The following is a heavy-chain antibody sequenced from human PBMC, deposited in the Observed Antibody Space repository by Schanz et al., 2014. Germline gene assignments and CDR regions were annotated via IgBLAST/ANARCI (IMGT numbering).Heavy chain of an antibody. V-gene: IGHV3-48*04. J-gene: IGHJ4*02. Sequence: EVQLVESGGGVVQPGRSLRLSCAASGITFSSHSFNWVRQPPGRGLEWVSYIGNGGVTIYYADSVKGRFTISRDNSKNSLYLQMNSQRAEDTAVYDCARMGGSVFDYWAQGTLVTVSS. D-gene: IGHD3-16*01. CDR2: IGNGGVTI. CDR1: GITFSSHS. CDR3: ARMGGSVFDY.